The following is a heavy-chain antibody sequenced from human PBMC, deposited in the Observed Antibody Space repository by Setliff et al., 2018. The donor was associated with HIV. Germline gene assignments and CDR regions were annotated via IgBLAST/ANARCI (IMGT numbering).Heavy chain of an antibody. J-gene: IGHJ3*02. CDR3: ARDEGRRGPPGI. CDR2: INHSGST. CDR1: GGSFTDYY. V-gene: IGHV4-34*10. Sequence: GGSFTDYYWIWIRQTPGKGLEWIGEINHSGSTHYNPSLKSRFTMTRDTSISTAYMEVSRLRSDDTAVYYGARDEGRRGPPGIWGQGTMVTVSS.